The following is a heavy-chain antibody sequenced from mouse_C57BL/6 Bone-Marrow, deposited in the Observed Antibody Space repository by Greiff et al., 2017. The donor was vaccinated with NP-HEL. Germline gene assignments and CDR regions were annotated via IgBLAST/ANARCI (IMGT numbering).Heavy chain of an antibody. CDR3: ARLGYGKGGPYAMDY. CDR2: INPNNGGT. D-gene: IGHD2-10*02. CDR1: GYTFTDYN. V-gene: IGHV1-18*01. J-gene: IGHJ4*01. Sequence: VQLQQSGPELVKPGASVKIPCKASGYTFTDYNMDWVKQSHGKSLEWIGDINPNNGGTIYNQKFKGKATLTVDKSSSTAYMGLRSLTSEDTAVYYCARLGYGKGGPYAMDYWGQGTSVTVSS.